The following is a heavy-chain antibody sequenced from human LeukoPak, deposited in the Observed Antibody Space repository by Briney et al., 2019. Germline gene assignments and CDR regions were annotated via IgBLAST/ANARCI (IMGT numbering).Heavy chain of an antibody. V-gene: IGHV3-23*01. J-gene: IGHJ4*02. Sequence: PGGSLRLSCVASGFTFTKCAMSWIRQARGKGLEWVAIITATGDTAYYADSVKGRFTISRDNSRNTVYMQMDSLRAEDTAIYYCAGDRNSDWYSPLDYWGQGSQVTVSP. CDR1: GFTFTKCA. CDR3: AGDRNSDWYSPLDY. D-gene: IGHD6-19*01. CDR2: ITATGDTA.